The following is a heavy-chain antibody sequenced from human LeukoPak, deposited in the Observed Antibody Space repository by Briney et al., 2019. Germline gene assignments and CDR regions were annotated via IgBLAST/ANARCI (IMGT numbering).Heavy chain of an antibody. D-gene: IGHD3-10*01. V-gene: IGHV1-69*05. J-gene: IGHJ6*03. CDR1: GYTFTSYG. CDR2: IIPIFGTA. CDR3: ARAVTMVRGDLAYYYMDV. Sequence: ASVKVSCKASGYTFTSYGISWVRQAPGQGLEWMGEIIPIFGTANYAQKFQGRVTITTDESTSTAYMELSSLRSEDTAVYYCARAVTMVRGDLAYYYMDVWGKGTTVTVSS.